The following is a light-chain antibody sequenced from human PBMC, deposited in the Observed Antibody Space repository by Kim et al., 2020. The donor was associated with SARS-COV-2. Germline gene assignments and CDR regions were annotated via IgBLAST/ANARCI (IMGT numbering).Light chain of an antibody. CDR1: QSVSSSY. CDR3: QQYGNSPHT. J-gene: IGKJ1*01. Sequence: SPGERATRSCRASQSVSSSYLAWYQQKPGQAPRLLIYGASSRATGVPDRFSGRGSGTDFTLTITRLEPEDFAVYYCQQYGNSPHTFGQGTKVDIK. CDR2: GAS. V-gene: IGKV3-20*01.